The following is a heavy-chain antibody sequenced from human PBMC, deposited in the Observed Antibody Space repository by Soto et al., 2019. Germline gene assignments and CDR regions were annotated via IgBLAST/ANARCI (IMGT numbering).Heavy chain of an antibody. D-gene: IGHD4-17*01. Sequence: GGSLRLSCAASGFTFSSYAMSWVRQAPGKGLEWVSAISGSGGSTYYADSVKGRFTISRDNSKNTLYLQMNSLRAEDTAVYYCAKWGVDGTVGVKYYYYGMDVWGQGTTVTVSS. V-gene: IGHV3-23*01. CDR1: GFTFSSYA. J-gene: IGHJ6*02. CDR2: ISGSGGST. CDR3: AKWGVDGTVGVKYYYYGMDV.